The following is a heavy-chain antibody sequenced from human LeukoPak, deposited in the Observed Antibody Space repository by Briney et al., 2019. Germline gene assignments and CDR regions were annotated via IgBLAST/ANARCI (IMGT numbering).Heavy chain of an antibody. CDR2: IYHSGRT. J-gene: IGHJ4*02. D-gene: IGHD1-26*01. V-gene: IGHV4-38-2*02. CDR1: GYSISSGDY. CDR3: VKSGGYGLIDY. Sequence: PSETLSLTCTVSGYSISSGDYWGWIRQPPGKGLEWIGSIYHSGRTYYNPSLKSRVTISVDTSKNQVSLILTSVTAADTAMYYCVKSGGYGLIDYWGQGTLVTVSS.